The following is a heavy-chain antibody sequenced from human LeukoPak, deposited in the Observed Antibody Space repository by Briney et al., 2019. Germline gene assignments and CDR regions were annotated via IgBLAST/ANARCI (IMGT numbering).Heavy chain of an antibody. CDR1: GVPISSSSYY. V-gene: IGHV4-39*01. D-gene: IGHD6-19*01. J-gene: IGHJ4*02. CDR2: IYYSGST. CDR3: ARSHGSGWFDY. Sequence: SETLSPTCSVSGVPISSSSYYWGWIRQPPGKGLEWIGSIYYSGSTYYNPSLKSRVTISVDTSKNQFSLKLSSVTAADTAVYYCARSHGSGWFDYWGQGTLVTVSS.